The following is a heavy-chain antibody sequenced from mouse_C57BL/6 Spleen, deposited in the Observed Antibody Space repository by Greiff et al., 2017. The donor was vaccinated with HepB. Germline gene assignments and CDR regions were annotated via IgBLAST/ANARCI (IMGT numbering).Heavy chain of an antibody. CDR2: INPNNGGT. J-gene: IGHJ1*03. V-gene: IGHV1-18*01. D-gene: IGHD4-1*01. Sequence: VQLKESGPELVKPGASVKIPCKASGYTFTDYNMDWVKQSHGKSLEWIGDINPNNGGTIYNQKFKGKATLTVDKSSSTAYMELRSLTSEDTAVYYCARVGKTGTSDFDVWGTGTTVTVSS. CDR3: ARVGKTGTSDFDV. CDR1: GYTFTDYN.